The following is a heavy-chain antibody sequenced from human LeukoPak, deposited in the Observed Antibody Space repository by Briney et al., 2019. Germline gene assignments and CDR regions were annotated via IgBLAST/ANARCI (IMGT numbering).Heavy chain of an antibody. CDR2: ISSSGSST. Sequence: GGSLRLSCAASGFTFNNYAMSWFPQAPGKGLKWVSAISSSGSSTYYADSVKGRFTISRDNSKNTLYLQMNSLRAEDTAAYYCAKGAYGDYDYWGQGTLVTVSS. CDR1: GFTFNNYA. J-gene: IGHJ4*02. CDR3: AKGAYGDYDY. V-gene: IGHV3-23*01. D-gene: IGHD4-17*01.